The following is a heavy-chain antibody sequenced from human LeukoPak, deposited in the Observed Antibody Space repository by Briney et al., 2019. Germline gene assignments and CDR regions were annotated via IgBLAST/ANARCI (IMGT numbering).Heavy chain of an antibody. CDR2: IYSGGST. CDR3: ARGTNLGN. J-gene: IGHJ4*02. D-gene: IGHD3-16*01. Sequence: GASVKVSCKASGGTFSSYAISWVRQAPGKGLECVSVIYSGGSTYYADSVKGRLAISRDSSKNTLYLEMNSLRAEDTAVYYCARGTNLGNWGQGTLVTVSS. CDR1: GGTFSSYA. V-gene: IGHV3-53*01.